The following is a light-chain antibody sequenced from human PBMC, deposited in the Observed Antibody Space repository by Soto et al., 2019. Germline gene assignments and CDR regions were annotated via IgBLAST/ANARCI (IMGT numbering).Light chain of an antibody. CDR2: DAS. CDR3: QQSAT. J-gene: IGKJ3*01. Sequence: EIVMTQSPATLSFSPGEIATLSCRASQSVSSNLAWYQQKPGQAPRLLIYDASSRPPGIPDRFSGSGSGTDFTLTISRLEPEDFAVYYCQQSATFGPGTKVDIK. V-gene: IGKV3D-20*02. CDR1: QSVSSN.